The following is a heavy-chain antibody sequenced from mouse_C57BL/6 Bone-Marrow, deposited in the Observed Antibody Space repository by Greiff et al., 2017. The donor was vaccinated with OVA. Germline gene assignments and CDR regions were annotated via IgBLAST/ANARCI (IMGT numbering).Heavy chain of an antibody. CDR1: GYTFTSYD. CDR3: ASVAPYFDY. CDR2: IYPSGGST. D-gene: IGHD1-1*01. Sequence: QVQLQQPGPELVKPGASVKLSCKASGYTFTSYDINWVKQRPGRGLEWIGRIYPSGGSTKYNEKFKGKATLTVDKPSSTAYMELLSLTSEDSAFYFSASVAPYFDYWGQGTTLTVSS. V-gene: IGHV1-85*01. J-gene: IGHJ2*01.